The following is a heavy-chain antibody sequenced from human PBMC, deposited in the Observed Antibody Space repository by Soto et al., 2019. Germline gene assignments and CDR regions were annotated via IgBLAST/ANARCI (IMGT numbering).Heavy chain of an antibody. Sequence: SETLSLTCAVYGGSFSGYYWSWIRQPPGKGLEWIGEINHSGSTNYNPSLKSRVTISVDTSKNQFSLKLSSVTAADTAVYYCARDAADWFDPWGQGTLVTVSS. J-gene: IGHJ5*02. V-gene: IGHV4-34*01. CDR1: GGSFSGYY. CDR3: ARDAADWFDP. CDR2: INHSGST. D-gene: IGHD6-13*01.